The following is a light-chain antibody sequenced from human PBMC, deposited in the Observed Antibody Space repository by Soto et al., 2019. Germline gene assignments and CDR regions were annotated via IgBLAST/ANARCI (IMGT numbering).Light chain of an antibody. V-gene: IGLV2-11*01. Sequence: QSALTQPRSVSGSPGQSVTISCTGTNSDIGGYNYVSWYQQHPGKAPKLMIYDVSSRPSGVPYRFSGSKSGNTASLTISGLQAEEEAADYCCSYAGNNSFWVFGGGTKLTVL. J-gene: IGLJ3*02. CDR2: DVS. CDR1: NSDIGGYNY. CDR3: CSYAGNNSFWV.